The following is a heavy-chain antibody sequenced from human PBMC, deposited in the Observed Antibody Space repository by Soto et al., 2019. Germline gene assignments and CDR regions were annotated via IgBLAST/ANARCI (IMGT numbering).Heavy chain of an antibody. V-gene: IGHV1-18*01. Sequence: ASVKVSCKASGYTFINYGISWVRQAPGQGLEWMGWISAYNGNTNYAQKVQGRVTMTTETSTRKAYMERRSLRSDDTAVYYCARDGITIFGLFDYWGQGTLVTVSS. CDR2: ISAYNGNT. CDR3: ARDGITIFGLFDY. D-gene: IGHD3-3*01. J-gene: IGHJ4*02. CDR1: GYTFINYG.